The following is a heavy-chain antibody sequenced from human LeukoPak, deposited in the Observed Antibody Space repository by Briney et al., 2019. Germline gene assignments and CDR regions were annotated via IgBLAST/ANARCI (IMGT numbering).Heavy chain of an antibody. CDR3: VRLVVGVGFDS. D-gene: IGHD1-26*01. V-gene: IGHV3-21*01. CDR1: GFTFSDYS. CDR2: ISNSSSYI. Sequence: GGSLRLSCAASGFTFSDYSMNWVRQAPGKGLEWVSFISNSSSYIFYADSVKGRFTISRDDAKNSLYLQMNSLIAEDTAVYCCVRLVVGVGFDSWGQGSLVTVSS. J-gene: IGHJ4*02.